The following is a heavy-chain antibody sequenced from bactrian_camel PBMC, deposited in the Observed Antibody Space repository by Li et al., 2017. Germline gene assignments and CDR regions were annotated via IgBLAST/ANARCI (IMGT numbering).Heavy chain of an antibody. V-gene: IGHV3S6*01. CDR2: LDSDGRI. D-gene: IGHD1*01. J-gene: IGHJ4*01. CDR1: VSSANDYC. Sequence: HVQLVESGGGSVKVGGSLRLSCAVSVSSANDYCLGWFRQASGKERVWVGSLDSDGRINYADSVKGRFTISKDNAENTLYLQMNNLKPEDTAMYYCAADTEGPAPAALASGRWPGDTWTYWGQGTQVTVS. CDR3: AADTEGPAPAALASGRWPGDTWTY.